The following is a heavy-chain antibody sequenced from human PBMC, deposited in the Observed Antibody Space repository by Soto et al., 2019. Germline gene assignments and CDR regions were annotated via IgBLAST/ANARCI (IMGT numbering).Heavy chain of an antibody. Sequence: VLLQESGPGLLRPSETLSLTCTVSDDSFRGADYYWSWIRQPLGKGPEWIGYTYYNGDTKYNPGLKSLVTMSVDPSKNQFSLRLSSGTAADTAVYFWARGPGHIDGWRTFDFWGRGILVTVSS. D-gene: IGHD6-19*01. J-gene: IGHJ4*02. CDR3: ARGPGHIDGWRTFDF. CDR2: TYYNGDT. CDR1: DDSFRGADYY. V-gene: IGHV4-61*08.